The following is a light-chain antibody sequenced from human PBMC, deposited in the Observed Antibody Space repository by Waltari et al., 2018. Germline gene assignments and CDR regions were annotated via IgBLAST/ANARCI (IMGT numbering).Light chain of an antibody. CDR1: SSNIGSNY. CDR3: AAWDDSLSGFYV. CDR2: RNN. J-gene: IGLJ1*01. Sequence: QSVLTQPPSASGTPGQRVTISCSGSSSNIGSNYVYWYQQLPGTAPKLLIHRNNQRPSGVPDRFFGSKSGTSACLAVSGLRSEDEADYYCAAWDDSLSGFYVFGTGTKVTVL. V-gene: IGLV1-47*01.